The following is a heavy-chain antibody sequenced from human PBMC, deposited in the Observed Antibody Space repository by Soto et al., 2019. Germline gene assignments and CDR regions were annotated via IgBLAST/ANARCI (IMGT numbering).Heavy chain of an antibody. V-gene: IGHV3-48*03. CDR1: GFTFSSSE. CDR2: IHPTGQPI. CDR3: ARRASR. Sequence: EVQLVESGGGLIQPGGSLRLSCAASGFTFSSSEMYWVRQAPGKGLEWVSYIHPTGQPIFYADSVKGRFTISRDNAKNSLYLQMSGLGAEDSAVYYCARRASRWGQGTMVTVSS. D-gene: IGHD1-26*01. J-gene: IGHJ3*01.